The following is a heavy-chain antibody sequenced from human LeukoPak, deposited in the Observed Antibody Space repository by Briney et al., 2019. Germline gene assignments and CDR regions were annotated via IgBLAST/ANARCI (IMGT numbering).Heavy chain of an antibody. CDR1: GFTFSSYW. Sequence: PGGSLRLSCAASGFTFSSYWMHWVRQAPGKGLVWVSRINSDGGSTAYADSVKGRFTISRDNAKNTLYLQMKSLRAEDTAVYYCAGDRDSSGYYPNNWFAPWGQGALVTVSS. CDR2: INSDGGST. J-gene: IGHJ5*02. V-gene: IGHV3-74*01. D-gene: IGHD3-22*01. CDR3: AGDRDSSGYYPNNWFAP.